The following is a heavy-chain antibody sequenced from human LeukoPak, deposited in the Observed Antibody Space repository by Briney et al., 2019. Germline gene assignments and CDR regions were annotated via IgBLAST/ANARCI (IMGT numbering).Heavy chain of an antibody. CDR3: ARDNRDYSTPYYFDY. D-gene: IGHD4-11*01. CDR2: VKEDGSEK. V-gene: IGHV3-7*01. Sequence: GGTVRLSCAASGFTFYGYGMSWLGHAPGQGREGWANVKEDGSEKYYVDSVNARFTISRDNAKNSLFLQMDSLRAEDTAVYFCARDNRDYSTPYYFDYWGQGTLVTVSS. CDR1: GFTFYGYG. J-gene: IGHJ4*02.